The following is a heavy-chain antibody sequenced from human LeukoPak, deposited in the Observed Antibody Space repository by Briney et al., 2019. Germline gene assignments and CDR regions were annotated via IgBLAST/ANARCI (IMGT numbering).Heavy chain of an antibody. V-gene: IGHV1-46*01. CDR3: AREPRYSSFDY. CDR1: GGTFSSYA. J-gene: IGHJ4*02. Sequence: ASVKVSCKASGGTFSSYAISWVRQAPGQGLEWMGIINPSGGSTSYAQKFQGRVTMTRDTSTSTVYMELSSLRSGDTAVYYCAREPRYSSFDYWGQGTLVTVSS. CDR2: INPSGGST. D-gene: IGHD1-26*01.